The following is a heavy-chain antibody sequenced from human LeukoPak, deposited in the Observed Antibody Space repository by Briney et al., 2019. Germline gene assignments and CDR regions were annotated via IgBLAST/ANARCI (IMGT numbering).Heavy chain of an antibody. CDR3: AKGADSSGYYYLGYFQH. D-gene: IGHD3-22*01. V-gene: IGHV3-74*01. Sequence: GGSLRLSCAASGFTFNTYWMHWVRQAPGKGLVWVSRISPDGGTTNFADSVKGRFTISRDNAKNSLYLQMNSLRAEDTALYYCAKGADSSGYYYLGYFQHWGQGTLVTVSS. CDR1: GFTFNTYW. CDR2: ISPDGGTT. J-gene: IGHJ1*01.